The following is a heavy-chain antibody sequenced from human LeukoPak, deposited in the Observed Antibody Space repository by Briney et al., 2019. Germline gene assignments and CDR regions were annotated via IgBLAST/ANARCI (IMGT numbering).Heavy chain of an antibody. D-gene: IGHD3-10*01. V-gene: IGHV1-69*13. CDR1: GGTFSSDA. Sequence: SVKVSSKPSGGTFSSDAISWVRQAPGQGVEWMGGIIPIIGTANYAQKFQGRVTITADESTSTAYMELSSLRSEDTAVYYCARGHLMVRGLNWFDPWGQGTPVTVSS. CDR2: IIPIIGTA. CDR3: ARGHLMVRGLNWFDP. J-gene: IGHJ5*02.